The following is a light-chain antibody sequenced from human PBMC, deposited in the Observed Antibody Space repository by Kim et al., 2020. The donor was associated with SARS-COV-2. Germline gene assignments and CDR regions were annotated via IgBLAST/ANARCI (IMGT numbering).Light chain of an antibody. J-gene: IGLJ3*02. V-gene: IGLV4-69*01. CDR2: VNSDGSH. CDR1: SGHSYYP. Sequence: QPALTQSPSASASLGASVKLTCTLSSGHSYYPIAWHQQQPEKGPRYLMKVNSDGSHSKGDGIPDRFSGSSSGAERYLTISSLQSEDDADYYCQTWDTGIRVFGGGTQLTVL. CDR3: QTWDTGIRV.